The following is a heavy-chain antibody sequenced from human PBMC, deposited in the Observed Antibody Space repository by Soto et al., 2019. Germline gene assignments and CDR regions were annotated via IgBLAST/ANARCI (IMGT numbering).Heavy chain of an antibody. Sequence: GGSLRLSCAASGFTFSSYGMHWVRQAPGKGLEWVAVIWYDGSNKYYADSVKGRFTISRDNSKNTLYLQMNSLRAEDTAVYYCARDLGYSSSWYVYYYYYGMDVWGQGTTVTVSS. CDR2: IWYDGSNK. D-gene: IGHD6-13*01. CDR3: ARDLGYSSSWYVYYYYYGMDV. CDR1: GFTFSSYG. J-gene: IGHJ6*02. V-gene: IGHV3-33*01.